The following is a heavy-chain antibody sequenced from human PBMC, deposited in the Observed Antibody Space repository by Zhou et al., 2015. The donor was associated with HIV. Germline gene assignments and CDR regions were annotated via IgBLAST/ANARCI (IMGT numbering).Heavy chain of an antibody. CDR2: INYDGNNV. J-gene: IGHJ2*01. V-gene: IGHV3-74*01. CDR3: ARDRTPTFRGWYFDF. Sequence: EVQLVESGGGLVKPGGSLRLSCAASGFTFSSYAMSWVRQVPGKGLVWVSHINYDGNNVDYADSVKGRFTVSRDNAKNTLYLEMNTLGAEDTAVYYCARDRTPTFRGWYFDFWGRGTLVTVSS. CDR1: GFTFSSYA. D-gene: IGHD3-16*01.